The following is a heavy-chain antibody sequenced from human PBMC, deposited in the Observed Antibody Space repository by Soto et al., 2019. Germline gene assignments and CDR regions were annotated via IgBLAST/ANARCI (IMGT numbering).Heavy chain of an antibody. CDR3: ARGRATDTPNLNYFDY. D-gene: IGHD1-1*01. V-gene: IGHV4-34*01. Sequence: PSETLSLTCAVYGGSFSGYYWSWIRQPPRKGLEWIGEIKHSGSTNYTPSLKSRVTISVDTSKNQFSLKLSSVTAADTALYYCARGRATDTPNLNYFDYWGQGTLVTVSS. CDR2: IKHSGST. CDR1: GGSFSGYY. J-gene: IGHJ4*02.